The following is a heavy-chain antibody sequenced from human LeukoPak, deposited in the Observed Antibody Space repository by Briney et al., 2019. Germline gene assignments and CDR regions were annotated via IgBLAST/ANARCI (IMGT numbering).Heavy chain of an antibody. J-gene: IGHJ4*02. CDR3: ARDTAPGAIDY. V-gene: IGHV4-31*03. CDR2: IYYSGST. D-gene: IGHD5-18*01. CDR1: GGSISSGGYY. Sequence: SETLSLTCTVSGGSISSGGYYWSWIRQHPGKGLEWVGYIYYSGSTYYNPSLKSRVTISVDTSKNQFSLKLSSVTAADTAVYYCARDTAPGAIDYWGQGTLVTVSS.